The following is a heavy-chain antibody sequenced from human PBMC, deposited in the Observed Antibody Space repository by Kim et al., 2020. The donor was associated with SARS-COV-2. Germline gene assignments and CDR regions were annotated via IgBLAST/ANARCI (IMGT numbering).Heavy chain of an antibody. Sequence: QKFQGRVTMTEDTSTDTAYMELSSLRSEDTAVYYCATYQVVTPNYYGMDVWGQGTTVTVSS. J-gene: IGHJ6*02. D-gene: IGHD2-15*01. V-gene: IGHV1-24*01. CDR3: ATYQVVTPNYYGMDV.